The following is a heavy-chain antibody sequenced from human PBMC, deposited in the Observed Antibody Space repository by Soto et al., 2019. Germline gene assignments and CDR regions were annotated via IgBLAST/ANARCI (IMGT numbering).Heavy chain of an antibody. CDR2: IYDGGGS. CDR3: ARADGREFDYDDVWGTRGDWFDP. J-gene: IGHJ5*02. CDR1: GASVTSGLYY. D-gene: IGHD3-16*01. Sequence: QVQLQESGPGLVKPAETLSLTCSVSGASVTSGLYYWTWIRQPPGRGLEWMEFIYDGGGSNYSPSLRGRVTMSVDSSKNQFSLNLTSVTAADTAVYYCARADGREFDYDDVWGTRGDWFDPWGQGTLVTVSS. V-gene: IGHV4-61*01.